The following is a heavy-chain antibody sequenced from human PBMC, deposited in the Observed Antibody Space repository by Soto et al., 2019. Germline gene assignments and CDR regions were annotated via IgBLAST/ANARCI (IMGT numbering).Heavy chain of an antibody. CDR3: ERRIAAAGMFDYYGMDV. CDR1: GFTFSSYG. D-gene: IGHD6-13*01. Sequence: QVQLVESWGGVVQPGRSLRLSCAASGFTFSSYGMHWVRQAPCKGLEWVAVIWYDGSNKYYADSVKGRFTISRDNSKNTLYLQMTSLRAEDTAVYYGERRIAAAGMFDYYGMDVWGQWTTVTVSS. J-gene: IGHJ6*02. V-gene: IGHV3-33*01. CDR2: IWYDGSNK.